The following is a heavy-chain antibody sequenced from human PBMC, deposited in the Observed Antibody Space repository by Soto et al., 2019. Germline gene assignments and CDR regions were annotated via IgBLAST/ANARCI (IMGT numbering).Heavy chain of an antibody. D-gene: IGHD3-22*01. V-gene: IGHV4-30-2*01. CDR3: ARGRPPYYYDSSGFFLHGFDY. CDR1: GASINTSVYS. J-gene: IGHJ4*01. CDR2: IYHSGST. Sequence: QLQLQESGSGLVKPSQTLSLTCTVSGASINTSVYSWNWIRQPPGKGLEWIGYIYHSGSTFYNPSLKSRVTVSLDRSKNQFSLKLSSVTAADTAVYYCARGRPPYYYDSSGFFLHGFDYWGHGTLVTVSS.